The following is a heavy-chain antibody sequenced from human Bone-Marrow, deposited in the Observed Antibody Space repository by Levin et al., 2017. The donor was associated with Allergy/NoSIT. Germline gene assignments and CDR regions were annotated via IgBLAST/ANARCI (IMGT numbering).Heavy chain of an antibody. CDR1: GFTFSTYW. CDR3: ARCRDGGYCNGGNAY. CDR2: IKQDGSEK. J-gene: IGHJ4*02. D-gene: IGHD2-15*01. V-gene: IGHV3-7*01. Sequence: QTGGSLRLSCAASGFTFSTYWMSWVRQAPGKGLEWVANIKQDGSEKYYVDSVKGRFTISRDNAKDSLYLQLNSLRAEDTAVYYCARCRDGGYCNGGNAYWGQGTLVTVSS.